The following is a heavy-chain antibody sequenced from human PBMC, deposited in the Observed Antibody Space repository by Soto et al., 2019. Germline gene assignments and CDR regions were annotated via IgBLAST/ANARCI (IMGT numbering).Heavy chain of an antibody. D-gene: IGHD4-17*01. CDR2: IYDSGSS. CDR1: GGSISSGDSS. J-gene: IGHJ6*02. CDR3: ARATEYYGESSGSTMGYQFAGAL. V-gene: IGHV4-30-2*01. Sequence: QLQLQESGSGLVKPSQTLSLTCAVSGGSISSGDSSWSWIRQPPGKRLEWIGYIYDSGSSYYNPSLKSRFTISVDRSKNPLYLQLSCVTAADTAVYYCARATEYYGESSGSTMGYQFAGALWGLATTVPICS.